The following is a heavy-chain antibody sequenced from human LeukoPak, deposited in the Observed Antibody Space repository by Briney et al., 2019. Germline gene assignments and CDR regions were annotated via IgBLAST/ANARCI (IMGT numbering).Heavy chain of an antibody. CDR2: INHSGST. V-gene: IGHV4-34*01. Sequence: SETLSLICAVYGGSFSGYYWSWIRQPPGKGLEWTGEINHSGSTNYNPSLKIRVTISVDTSKNQSSLKLSSVTAADTAVYYCAREVFRWRITMVRGVSPSFDIWGQGTMVTVSS. CDR1: GGSFSGYY. D-gene: IGHD3-10*01. J-gene: IGHJ3*02. CDR3: AREVFRWRITMVRGVSPSFDI.